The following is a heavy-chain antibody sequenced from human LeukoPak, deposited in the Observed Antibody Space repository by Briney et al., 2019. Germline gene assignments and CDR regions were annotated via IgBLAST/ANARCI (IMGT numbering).Heavy chain of an antibody. Sequence: GRSLRLSCAASGFTFSSYGMHWVRQAPGKGLEWVAVIWYDGSNKYYADSVKGRFTISRDNSKNTLYLQMNSLRAEDTAVYYCARDPYVSGYSYGSFDYWGQGILVTVSS. CDR3: ARDPYVSGYSYGSFDY. CDR1: GFTFSSYG. CDR2: IWYDGSNK. J-gene: IGHJ4*02. V-gene: IGHV3-33*01. D-gene: IGHD5-18*01.